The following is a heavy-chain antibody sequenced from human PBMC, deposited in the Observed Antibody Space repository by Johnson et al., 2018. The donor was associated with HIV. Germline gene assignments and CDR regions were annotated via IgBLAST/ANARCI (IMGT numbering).Heavy chain of an antibody. D-gene: IGHD1-26*01. Sequence: EVQLVESGGGLVQPGGSLRLSCAASGFTFSSYDMHWVRQATGKGLEWVSAIGTAGDTDYPGAVKGRFTISREKAKNSLYLQMNSLRAEDTAVYYCATFGGGSFHAFDIWGQGTLVAVSS. V-gene: IGHV3-13*01. J-gene: IGHJ3*02. CDR2: IGTAGDT. CDR3: ATFGGGSFHAFDI. CDR1: GFTFSSYD.